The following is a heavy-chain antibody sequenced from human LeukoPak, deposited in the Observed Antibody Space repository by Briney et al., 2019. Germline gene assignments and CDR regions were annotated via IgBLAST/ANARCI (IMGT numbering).Heavy chain of an antibody. J-gene: IGHJ1*01. V-gene: IGHV1-2*02. CDR1: GYAFTGNF. CDR2: INPNNGAT. Sequence: ASVKVSCKASGYAFTGNFIHWVRQAPGQGLEWMGWINPNNGATNYAQMFQGRVTMTRDTSISTAYIELTRLTSDDTAVYYCAKAPGGSSCWGQGTLATVSS. CDR3: AKAPGGSSC. D-gene: IGHD2-15*01.